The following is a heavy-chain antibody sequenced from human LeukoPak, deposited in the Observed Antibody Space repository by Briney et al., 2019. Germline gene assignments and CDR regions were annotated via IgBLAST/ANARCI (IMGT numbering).Heavy chain of an antibody. Sequence: SETPSLTCNVSSGSMTSYYWSWIRQPPGRGLEWIGYIFHTGTATYNPSLKSRFTMSVDTSQKQFSLKVTSVTAADTAVYYCASQVHWAAALDSWGQGTLVSVTS. CDR1: SGSMTSYY. V-gene: IGHV4-59*08. CDR3: ASQVHWAAALDS. J-gene: IGHJ4*02. CDR2: IFHTGTA. D-gene: IGHD6-13*01.